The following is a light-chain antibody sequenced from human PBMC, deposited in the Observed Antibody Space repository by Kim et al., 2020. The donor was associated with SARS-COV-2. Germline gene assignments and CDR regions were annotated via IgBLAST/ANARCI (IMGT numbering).Light chain of an antibody. Sequence: EIVLTQSPATLSVYPGESVTLSCRASQSVSTNLAWYHQKPGQYPRLFMYGVTTRAGGIPARFSGSGSGTDFNLTISGLQSEDFAVYYCHQYDDWPRSFGQGTKLEI. CDR3: HQYDDWPRS. CDR1: QSVSTN. CDR2: GVT. V-gene: IGKV3-15*01. J-gene: IGKJ2*03.